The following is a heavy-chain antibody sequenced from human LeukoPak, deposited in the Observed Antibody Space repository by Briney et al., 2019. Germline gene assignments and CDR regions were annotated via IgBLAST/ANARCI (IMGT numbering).Heavy chain of an antibody. CDR2: IKSKTDGGTT. D-gene: IGHD5-18*01. V-gene: IGHV3-15*01. Sequence: GGSLRLSCAASGFTFSSYAMSWVRQAPGKGLEWVGRIKSKTDGGTTDYAAPVKGRFTISRDDSKNTLYLQMNSLKTEDTAVYYCTTADTAMVSPPDYWGQGTLVTVSS. CDR3: TTADTAMVSPPDY. CDR1: GFTFSSYA. J-gene: IGHJ4*02.